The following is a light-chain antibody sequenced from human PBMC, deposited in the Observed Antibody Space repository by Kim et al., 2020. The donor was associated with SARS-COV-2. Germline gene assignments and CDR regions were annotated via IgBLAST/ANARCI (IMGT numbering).Light chain of an antibody. CDR2: FAT. Sequence: ASVGDRVTIPSRASQNIENYVVWYQQKPGKAPNMLIYFATYLQSGVPSRFSGSGSGTDFTLTIASLQPEDFASYYCQQTLTAPLTFGGGTKVDIK. CDR3: QQTLTAPLT. V-gene: IGKV1-39*01. J-gene: IGKJ4*01. CDR1: QNIENY.